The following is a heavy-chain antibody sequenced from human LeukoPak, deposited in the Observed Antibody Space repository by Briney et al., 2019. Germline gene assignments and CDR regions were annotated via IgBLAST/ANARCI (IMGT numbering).Heavy chain of an antibody. Sequence: GRSLRLSCAASGFTVSSYAMHWVRQAPGKGLEWVAVISYDGSNKYYADSVKGRFTISRDNSKNTLYLQMNSLRAEDTAVYYCARDDCTNGVCYYYYMDVWGKGTTVTVSS. D-gene: IGHD2-8*01. J-gene: IGHJ6*03. CDR3: ARDDCTNGVCYYYYMDV. CDR2: ISYDGSNK. V-gene: IGHV3-30*01. CDR1: GFTVSSYA.